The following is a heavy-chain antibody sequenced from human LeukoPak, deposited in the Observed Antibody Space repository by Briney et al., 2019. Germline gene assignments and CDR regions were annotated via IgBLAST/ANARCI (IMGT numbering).Heavy chain of an antibody. D-gene: IGHD3-22*01. CDR2: IYYSGST. J-gene: IGHJ4*02. CDR1: GGSISSYY. Sequence: PSETLSLTRTVSGGSISSYYWSWIRQPPGKGLEWIGYIYYSGSTNYNPSLKSRVTISVDTSKNQFSLKLSSVTAADTAVYYCARVQTGGSRASYYYDSSGYEIDYWGQGTLVTVSS. CDR3: ARVQTGGSRASYYYDSSGYEIDY. V-gene: IGHV4-59*01.